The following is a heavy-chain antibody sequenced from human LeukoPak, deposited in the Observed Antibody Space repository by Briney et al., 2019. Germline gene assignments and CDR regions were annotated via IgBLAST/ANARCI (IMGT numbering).Heavy chain of an antibody. CDR1: GGSISSGGYY. J-gene: IGHJ4*02. D-gene: IGHD5-18*01. Sequence: SETLSLTCTVSGGSISSGGYYWSWIRQHPGKGLEWIGYIYYSGSTYYNPSLKSRVTISVDTSKNQFSLKLSSVTAADTAVYYCARQRGYSYGLGYYFDYWGQGTLVTVSS. V-gene: IGHV4-31*03. CDR3: ARQRGYSYGLGYYFDY. CDR2: IYYSGST.